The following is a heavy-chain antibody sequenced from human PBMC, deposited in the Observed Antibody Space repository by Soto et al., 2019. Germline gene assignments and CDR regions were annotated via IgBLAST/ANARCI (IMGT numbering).Heavy chain of an antibody. CDR3: ARRELEHTNNDAFHI. CDR1: GGSIRSGNHY. J-gene: IGHJ3*02. V-gene: IGHV4-39*01. Sequence: PSETLSLTCAVSGGSIRSGNHYWDWIRPPPGKGPEWLGRIYYRGSTDTNPSLKARVTICVDTSKNQFSRKLRQGDAENTAAHYCARRELEHTNNDAFHIWGQGTMVTVSS. D-gene: IGHD1-1*01. CDR2: IYYRGST.